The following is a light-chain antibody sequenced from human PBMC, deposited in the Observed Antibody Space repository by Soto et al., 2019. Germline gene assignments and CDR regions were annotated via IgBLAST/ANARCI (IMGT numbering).Light chain of an antibody. J-gene: IGKJ4*01. V-gene: IGKV1-33*01. Sequence: DIQMTQSPSSLSASVGDRVTITCQASHDIRNYLNWYKQKPGKAPNLLIYDASNLETGVPSRFSGSGSGTDFIFTISSLQPEDIATYYCQQYNDVPLTFGGGTKVEIK. CDR3: QQYNDVPLT. CDR2: DAS. CDR1: HDIRNY.